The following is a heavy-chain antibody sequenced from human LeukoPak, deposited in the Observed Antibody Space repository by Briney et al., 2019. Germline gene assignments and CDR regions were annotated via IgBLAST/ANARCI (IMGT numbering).Heavy chain of an antibody. J-gene: IGHJ6*04. Sequence: PGGSLRLSCAASGFTFSSYGMHWVRQAPGKGLEWVAVISYDGSNEYYADSVKGRFTISRDNSKNTLYLQMNSLRAEDTAVYYCAEDYSSYYYGSGSYYYYYGMDVWGKGTTVTVSS. V-gene: IGHV3-30*18. CDR2: ISYDGSNE. D-gene: IGHD3-10*01. CDR1: GFTFSSYG. CDR3: AEDYSSYYYGSGSYYYYYGMDV.